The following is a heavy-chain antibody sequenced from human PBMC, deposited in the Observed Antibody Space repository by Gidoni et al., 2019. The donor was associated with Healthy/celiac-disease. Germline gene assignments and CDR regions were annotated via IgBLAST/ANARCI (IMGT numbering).Heavy chain of an antibody. V-gene: IGHV1-69*01. CDR2: IIPIFGTA. D-gene: IGHD2-2*01. J-gene: IGHJ5*02. Sequence: QVQLVQSGAEVKKPGSSVKVSCKASGGTFSSYPISWVRQAPGQGLEWMGGIIPIFGTANYAQKFQGRVTITADESTSTAYMELSSLRSEDTAVYYCAREGGVVVPVASQNWFDPWGQGTLVTVSS. CDR3: AREGGVVVPVASQNWFDP. CDR1: GGTFSSYP.